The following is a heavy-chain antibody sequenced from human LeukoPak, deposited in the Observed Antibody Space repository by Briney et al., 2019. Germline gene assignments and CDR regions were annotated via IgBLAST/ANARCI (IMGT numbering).Heavy chain of an antibody. CDR3: AKDRLLRGVTRFAFDI. CDR2: ISGSGGST. D-gene: IGHD3-10*01. CDR1: GFTFSSYA. J-gene: IGHJ3*02. Sequence: GGSLRLSCAASGFTFSSYAMSWVRQAPGKGLEWVSAISGSGGSTYYADSVKGRFTISRDNSKNTLYLQMNSLRAEDTAVYYCAKDRLLRGVTRFAFDIWGQGTMVTVSS. V-gene: IGHV3-23*01.